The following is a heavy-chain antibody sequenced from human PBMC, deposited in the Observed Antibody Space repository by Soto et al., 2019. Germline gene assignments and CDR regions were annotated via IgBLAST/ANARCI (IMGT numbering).Heavy chain of an antibody. D-gene: IGHD7-27*01. J-gene: IGHJ3*02. V-gene: IGHV1-18*01. CDR1: AYTFTSYG. CDR2: ISAYNGNT. CDR3: ARERMGMPPHHDVFDI. Sequence: ASVKVSCKASAYTFTSYGISWVRQAPGQGLEWMGWISAYNGNTNYAQKLQGRVTMTTDTSTSTAYMELRSLRSDDTAVYYCARERMGMPPHHDVFDIWGQGTMVTVSS.